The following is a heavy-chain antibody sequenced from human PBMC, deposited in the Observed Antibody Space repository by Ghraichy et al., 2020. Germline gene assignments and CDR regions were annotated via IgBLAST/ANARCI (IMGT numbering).Heavy chain of an antibody. CDR2: ISNDGVNT. J-gene: IGHJ4*02. D-gene: IGHD5-18*01. CDR3: AKAGEYSHGRFDC. V-gene: IGHV3-23*01. Sequence: GGSLRLSCEASGFTFNTYAMSWVRLTPGKGLEWVSTISNDGVNTYYADSAKGRFSISSDDSKNTLYLQMNSLRADDTAVYYCAKAGEYSHGRFDCWGQGSLVAVSS. CDR1: GFTFNTYA.